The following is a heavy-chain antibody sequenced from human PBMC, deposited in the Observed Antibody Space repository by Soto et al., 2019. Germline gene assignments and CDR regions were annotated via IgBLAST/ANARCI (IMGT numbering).Heavy chain of an antibody. CDR2: ISGSGGST. J-gene: IGHJ4*02. Sequence: GGSLRLSCAASGFTFSSYAMSWVRQAPGKGLEWVSAISGSGGSTYYADSVKGRFTISRDNSKNTLYLQMNSLRAEDTAVYDCAKGGGYYDSSGYLHLASFDYWGQGTLVTVSS. CDR3: AKGGGYYDSSGYLHLASFDY. CDR1: GFTFSSYA. D-gene: IGHD3-22*01. V-gene: IGHV3-23*01.